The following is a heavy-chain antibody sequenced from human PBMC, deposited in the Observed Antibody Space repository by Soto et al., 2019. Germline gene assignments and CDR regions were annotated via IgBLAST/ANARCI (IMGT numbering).Heavy chain of an antibody. CDR1: GGSTSRYY. V-gene: IGHV4-59*01. J-gene: IGHJ4*02. Sequence: PSENLSVTSTGSGGSTSRYYWSWFRQPPGKGLEWIGYIYYSGSTNYNPSLKSRVTISVDTSKNQFSLKLSSVTAADTAVYYCAIVLSSDYYSLVYSCPAPLVSVSS. CDR2: IYYSGST. CDR3: AIVLSSDYYSLVY. D-gene: IGHD3-22*01.